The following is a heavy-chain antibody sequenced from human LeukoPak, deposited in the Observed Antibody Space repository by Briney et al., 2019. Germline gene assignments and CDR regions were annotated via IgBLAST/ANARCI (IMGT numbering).Heavy chain of an antibody. J-gene: IGHJ4*02. CDR3: ARAWQWLPPDS. CDR1: GGPISSYY. D-gene: IGHD6-19*01. CDR2: IHTSGST. V-gene: IGHV4-4*07. Sequence: SETLSLTCTVSGGPISSYYWTWIRQPARKGLEWIGRIHTSGSTNYNPSLKSRVTMSADTSKNQFSLKLTSVTPADTAVYYCARAWQWLPPDSWSQRTLFTVSS.